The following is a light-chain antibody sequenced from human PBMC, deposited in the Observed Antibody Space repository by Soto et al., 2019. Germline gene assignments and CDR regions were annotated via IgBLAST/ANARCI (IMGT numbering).Light chain of an antibody. J-gene: IGKJ5*01. CDR1: QSVSSK. Sequence: EIMLTPSPATVALSPVERATLSCRASQSVSSKLAWYQQKPGQAPRLLIYDASNRATGIPARFSGSGSGTDFTLTISSLEPEDFALYYCQQRSNWPRITFGQGTRLEIK. CDR3: QQRSNWPRIT. V-gene: IGKV3-11*01. CDR2: DAS.